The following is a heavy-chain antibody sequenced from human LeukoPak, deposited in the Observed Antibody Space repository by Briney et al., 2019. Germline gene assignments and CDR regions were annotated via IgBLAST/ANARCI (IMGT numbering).Heavy chain of an antibody. CDR1: GYTFTSYG. V-gene: IGHV1-18*04. CDR2: ISAYNGST. CDR3: ARQYSGSWYGNWFDP. D-gene: IGHD6-13*01. J-gene: IGHJ5*02. Sequence: ASVKVSCRASGYTFTSYGISWVRQAPGQGLEWMGWISAYNGSTNYAQKLQGRVTMTTDTSTSTAYMELRSLRSDDTAVYYCARQYSGSWYGNWFDPWGQGTLVTVSS.